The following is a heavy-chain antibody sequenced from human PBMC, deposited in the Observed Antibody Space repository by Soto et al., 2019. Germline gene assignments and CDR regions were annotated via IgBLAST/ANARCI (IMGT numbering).Heavy chain of an antibody. D-gene: IGHD4-17*01. CDR2: ISYSGST. CDR1: GGSISSGDYY. J-gene: IGHJ4*02. V-gene: IGHV4-30-4*01. CDR3: AGLPYYGDRYIDY. Sequence: QVQLQESGPGLVKPSQTLSLTCTVSGGSISSGDYYWSWIRQPPGKGLEWIGYISYSGSTDYNPSLKSRVTISVDTSKNQFSLKLSSVTAADTAVYYCAGLPYYGDRYIDYWGQGTLVTVSS.